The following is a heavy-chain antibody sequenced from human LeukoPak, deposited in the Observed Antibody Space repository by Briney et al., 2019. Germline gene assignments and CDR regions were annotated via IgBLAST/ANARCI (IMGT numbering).Heavy chain of an antibody. CDR2: ILYDGSKK. D-gene: IGHD6-6*01. V-gene: IGHV3-30*02. CDR3: AKAIHSSSSGVVDY. CDR1: GFILSNTA. J-gene: IGHJ4*02. Sequence: PGGSMRLSCSVSGFILSNTAMHWVRQAPGKGLEWVTFILYDGSKKYYAESVKGRFPISRDNSKNTLYLQMNSLRAEDTAVYYCAKAIHSSSSGVVDYWGQGTLVTVSS.